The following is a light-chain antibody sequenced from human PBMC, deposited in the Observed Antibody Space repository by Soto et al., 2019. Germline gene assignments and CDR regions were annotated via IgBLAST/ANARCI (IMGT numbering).Light chain of an antibody. J-gene: IGKJ5*01. CDR2: DAS. CDR3: QQLKSYPFT. V-gene: IGKV1-13*02. CDR1: QGISSA. Sequence: AIQLTQSPSSLSASVGDTVSITCRASQGISSALAWYQHKPGKAPKILIYDASSLQSGVPSRFSGSESGTECTLAISSLRPEDFATYYCQQLKSYPFTFGQGTRLEMK.